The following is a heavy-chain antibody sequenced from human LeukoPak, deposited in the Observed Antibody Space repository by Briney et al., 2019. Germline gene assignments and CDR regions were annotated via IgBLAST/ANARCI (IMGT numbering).Heavy chain of an antibody. V-gene: IGHV4-39*01. Sequence: SETLSLTCTVSGGSISGSSYYWGWVRQPPGKGLEWIGKIWYTGNTYYSPSVQSRLTISVDTSKNQFSLRLSSVTAADTALYYCARLFDSRGQGILVTVSS. CDR2: IWYTGNT. J-gene: IGHJ4*02. CDR3: ARLFDS. CDR1: GGSISGSSYY.